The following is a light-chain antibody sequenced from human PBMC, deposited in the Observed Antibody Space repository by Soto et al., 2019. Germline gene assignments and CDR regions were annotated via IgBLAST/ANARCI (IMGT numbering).Light chain of an antibody. J-gene: IGKJ4*01. Sequence: EIVLTQSPGTLSLSPGERATLSCSASESVSSSNLAWYQQKPGQAPRLLIYGASSRAAGIPDRFSGSGSGTDFTLTISRLEPEDFAVYYCQQHGSSPLTFGGGTKVDI. V-gene: IGKV3-20*01. CDR2: GAS. CDR1: ESVSSSN. CDR3: QQHGSSPLT.